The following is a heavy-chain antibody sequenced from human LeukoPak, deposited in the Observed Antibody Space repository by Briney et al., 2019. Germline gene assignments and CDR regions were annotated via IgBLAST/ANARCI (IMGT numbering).Heavy chain of an antibody. Sequence: RGESLKISCQGSGSSFTSYWIDWVRQLPGKGLEWMGIIYPGDSDTRYSPSFQGQVTISADKSISTAYLQWSSLKASDTAMYYCARARRFGEYDRPYYYYYGMDVWGQGTTVTVSS. CDR2: IYPGDSDT. CDR1: GSSFTSYW. D-gene: IGHD3-10*01. V-gene: IGHV5-51*01. CDR3: ARARRFGEYDRPYYYYYGMDV. J-gene: IGHJ6*02.